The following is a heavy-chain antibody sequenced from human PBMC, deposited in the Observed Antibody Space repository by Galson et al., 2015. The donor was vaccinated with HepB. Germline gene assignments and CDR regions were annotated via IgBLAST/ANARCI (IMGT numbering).Heavy chain of an antibody. CDR2: INPNSGGT. D-gene: IGHD4-23*01. CDR1: GYTFTGYY. V-gene: IGHV1-2*02. Sequence: SVKVSCKASGYTFTGYYMHWVRQAPGQGLEWMGWINPNSGGTNYAQKFQGRVTMTRDTSISTAYMELSRLRSDDTAVYYCARSYGGNTRLDNWFDPWGQGTLVTVSS. CDR3: ARSYGGNTRLDNWFDP. J-gene: IGHJ5*02.